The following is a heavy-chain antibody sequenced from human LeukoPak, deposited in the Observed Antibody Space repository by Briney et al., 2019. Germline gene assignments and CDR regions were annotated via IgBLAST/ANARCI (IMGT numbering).Heavy chain of an antibody. V-gene: IGHV4-31*03. CDR2: IYYSGST. CDR1: GGSISSCGYY. Sequence: SQTLSLTCTVSGGSISSCGYYWSWIRQHPGKGLEWIGYIYYSGSTYYNPSLKSRVTISVDTSKNQFSLKLSSVTAADTAVYYCARVVVRGFDAFDIWGQGTMVTLSS. J-gene: IGHJ3*02. D-gene: IGHD2-2*01. CDR3: ARVVVRGFDAFDI.